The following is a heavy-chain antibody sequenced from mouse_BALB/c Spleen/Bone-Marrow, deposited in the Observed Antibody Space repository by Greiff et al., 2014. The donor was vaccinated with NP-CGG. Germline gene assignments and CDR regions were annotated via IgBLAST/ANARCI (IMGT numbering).Heavy chain of an antibody. J-gene: IGHJ2*01. D-gene: IGHD1-1*01. CDR2: IDPANGNT. Sequence: VQLQQSGAELAKPGASVKLSCTASGSNIKDTYMHWVKQRPEQGLEWIGRIDPANGNTKYDPKFQGKATITADTSSNTAYLQLSSLTSEDTAVYYCARYYYGSSYFDYWGQGTTLTVSS. CDR1: GSNIKDTY. V-gene: IGHV14-3*02. CDR3: ARYYYGSSYFDY.